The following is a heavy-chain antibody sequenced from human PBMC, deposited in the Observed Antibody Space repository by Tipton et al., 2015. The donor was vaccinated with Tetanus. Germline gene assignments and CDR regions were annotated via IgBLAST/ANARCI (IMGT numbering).Heavy chain of an antibody. J-gene: IGHJ6*02. CDR3: ARDRDSSSGYYYYYYYGMDV. CDR2: ISAYNGNT. V-gene: IGHV1-18*01. CDR1: GYTFTSYG. Sequence: QLVQSGAEVKKPGASVKVSCKASGYTFTSYGISWVRQAPGQGLEWMGWISAYNGNTNYAQKLQGRVTMTTDTSTSTAYMELRSLRSDDTAVYYCARDRDSSSGYYYYYYYGMDVWGQGTTVTVSS. D-gene: IGHD6-6*01.